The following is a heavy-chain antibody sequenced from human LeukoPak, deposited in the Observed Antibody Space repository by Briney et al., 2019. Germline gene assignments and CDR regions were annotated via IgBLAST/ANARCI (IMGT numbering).Heavy chain of an antibody. V-gene: IGHV3-23*01. CDR2: IGCSGSRT. J-gene: IGHJ4*02. CDR3: SQDSHWILFDD. Sequence: PGGSLTLSCSASGFTFTTYGMNWVRQAPGKGLEWVSCIGCSGSRTYYADSVKGRFTISRDNSNHSLYLQMNSLRADDAAVSFCSQDSHWILFDDWGQETLVTVSS. D-gene: IGHD2-2*03. CDR1: GFTFTTYG.